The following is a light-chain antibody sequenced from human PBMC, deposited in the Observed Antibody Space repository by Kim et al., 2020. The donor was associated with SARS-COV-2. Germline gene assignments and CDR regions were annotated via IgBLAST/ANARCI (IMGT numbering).Light chain of an antibody. J-gene: IGLJ2*01. CDR3: AVWDDSLDTVI. CDR2: ANG. Sequence: HSVLTQSPSASGTPGQSVSISCSGSSSNIGTNAVNWYQHLPGTSPKLLIFANGQRPSGVPDRFSASKSGTSASLAIGGLQSDDEADYYCAVWDDSLDTVIFGGGTKVTVL. CDR1: SSNIGTNA. V-gene: IGLV1-44*01.